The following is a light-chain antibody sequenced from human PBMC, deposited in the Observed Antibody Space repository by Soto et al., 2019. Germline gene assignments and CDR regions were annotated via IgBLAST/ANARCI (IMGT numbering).Light chain of an antibody. V-gene: IGKV3-20*01. CDR2: AS. Sequence: EIVLTQSPGTLSLSPGERATLSCRASQTVSDMYLAWYQQKPGQAPRLLIYASNRATGIPDRFSGSGSGTDFTPTIGRLEPEVFAVYYCQHYGTSALFGPGTKVDIK. J-gene: IGKJ3*01. CDR3: QHYGTSAL. CDR1: QTVSDMY.